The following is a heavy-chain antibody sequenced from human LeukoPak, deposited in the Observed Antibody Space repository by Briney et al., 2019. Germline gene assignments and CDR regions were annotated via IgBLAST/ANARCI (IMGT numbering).Heavy chain of an antibody. V-gene: IGHV4-34*01. J-gene: IGHJ3*01. Sequence: SETLSLTCAVYGGSFSGYYWSWIRQPPGKGLEWIGEINHSGSTNYNPSLKSRVTISLDTSKNQFSLKLSSVTAADTALYYCARDYTMTHSFDVWGQGTLVTVSS. CDR2: INHSGST. D-gene: IGHD3-22*01. CDR3: ARDYTMTHSFDV. CDR1: GGSFSGYY.